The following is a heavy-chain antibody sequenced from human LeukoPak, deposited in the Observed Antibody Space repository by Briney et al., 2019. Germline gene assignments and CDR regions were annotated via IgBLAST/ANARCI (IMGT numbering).Heavy chain of an antibody. CDR1: GFPFSSYG. D-gene: IGHD3-10*01. V-gene: IGHV3-30*03. CDR3: AGSWFYRDYFEY. Sequence: PGRSLRLSCAASGFPFSSYGMHWVRQAPGKGLEWVAVLSYDGSNEYYAGSVKGRFTISRDNSKNTLYLQMNSLRVGDTAVYYCAGSWFYRDYFEYWGQGTLVTVSS. CDR2: LSYDGSNE. J-gene: IGHJ4*02.